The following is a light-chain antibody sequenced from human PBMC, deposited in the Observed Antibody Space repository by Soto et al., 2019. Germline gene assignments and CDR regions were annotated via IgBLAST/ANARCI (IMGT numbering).Light chain of an antibody. CDR2: GAS. J-gene: IGKJ4*01. CDR3: QQFSSYPLT. Sequence: EIVMKQSPATLSVSTGERATLSCRASQSVNICLAWYQQKPGQAPRLLIFGASYRATGIPARFSGSGSGTEFNLTISSLQSEDFAVYFCQQFSSYPLTFGGGTKVDI. V-gene: IGKV3D-15*01. CDR1: QSVNIC.